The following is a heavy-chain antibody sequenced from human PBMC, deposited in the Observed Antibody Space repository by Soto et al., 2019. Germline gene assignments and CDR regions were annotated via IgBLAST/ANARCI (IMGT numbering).Heavy chain of an antibody. J-gene: IGHJ4*02. V-gene: IGHV1-69*13. CDR3: ARWGGIYSSSWYNLDY. CDR2: IIPIFGTA. CDR1: GGTFSSYA. Sequence: SVKVSCKASGGTFSSYAISWVRQAPGQGLEWMGGIIPIFGTANYAQKYQGRVTITADESTSTAYMELSSLRSEDTAVYYCARWGGIYSSSWYNLDYWGQGTLVTVSS. D-gene: IGHD6-13*01.